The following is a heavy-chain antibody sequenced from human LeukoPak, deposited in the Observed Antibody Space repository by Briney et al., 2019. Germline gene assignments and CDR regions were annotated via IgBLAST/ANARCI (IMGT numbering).Heavy chain of an antibody. CDR2: IYYSGNT. D-gene: IGHD3-3*02. CDR1: GGSISSGGYY. CDR3: ASSSLLARDAFDI. Sequence: PSETLSLTCTASGGSISSGGYYWSWIRQPPGKGLELIGYIYYSGNTNYNPSLNSRVTISVDTSKNQFSLKLSSVTAADTAVYYCASSSLLARDAFDIWGQGTMVTVSS. J-gene: IGHJ3*02. V-gene: IGHV4-61*08.